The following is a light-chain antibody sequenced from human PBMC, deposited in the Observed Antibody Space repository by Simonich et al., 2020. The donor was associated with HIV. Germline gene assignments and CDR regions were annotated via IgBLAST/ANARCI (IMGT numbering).Light chain of an antibody. CDR2: WAS. Sequence: DIVMTQSQDSLAVSLGERATINCKSSQSILYSSNNKNYLAWYQQKPGQPPKLLIYWASTRESGVPDRFSGSGSGTDFTLTISSLQAEDVAVYYCQQYYDTPITFGQGTRLEIK. J-gene: IGKJ5*01. CDR3: QQYYDTPIT. V-gene: IGKV4-1*01. CDR1: QSILYSSNNKNY.